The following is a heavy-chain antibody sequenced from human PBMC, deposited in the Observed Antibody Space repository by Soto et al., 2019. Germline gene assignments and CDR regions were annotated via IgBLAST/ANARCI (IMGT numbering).Heavy chain of an antibody. Sequence: SCAASGFAFSRYWMNWVRQAPGKGLEWVANIKQDGTEKNYVDSVKGRFTISRDNARKSLYLQMDSLRAEDTAVYFCARGDTPMITGMDSFDIWGQGTMVTVSS. CDR2: IKQDGTEK. CDR3: ARGDTPMITGMDSFDI. CDR1: GFAFSRYW. V-gene: IGHV3-7*01. D-gene: IGHD5-18*01. J-gene: IGHJ3*02.